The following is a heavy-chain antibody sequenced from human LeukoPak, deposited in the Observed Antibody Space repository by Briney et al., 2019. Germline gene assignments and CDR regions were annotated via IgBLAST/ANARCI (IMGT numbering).Heavy chain of an antibody. J-gene: IGHJ1*01. CDR3: ARDVRAARLYFQH. CDR1: GFTFSSYG. D-gene: IGHD6-6*01. V-gene: IGHV3-30*02. Sequence: PGGSLRLSCAASGFTFSSYGMHWVRQAPGKGLEWVAFIRYDGSNKYYADSVKGRFTISRDNSKNTLYLQTNSLRAEDTAVYYCARDVRAARLYFQHWGQGTLVTVSS. CDR2: IRYDGSNK.